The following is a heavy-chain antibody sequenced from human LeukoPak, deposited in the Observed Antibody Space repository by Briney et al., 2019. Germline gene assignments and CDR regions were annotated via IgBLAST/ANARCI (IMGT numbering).Heavy chain of an antibody. Sequence: SETLSLTCTVSGGSISTYNWNWIRQPPGKGLEWIGCIFDSGSTNYNPSLKSRVTISVDTSKNQFSLQLSSVTPEDTAVYYCARDPAYNYGMDVWGQGTTVTVSS. D-gene: IGHD2-2*01. J-gene: IGHJ6*02. CDR2: IFDSGST. V-gene: IGHV4-59*12. CDR3: ARDPAYNYGMDV. CDR1: GGSISTYN.